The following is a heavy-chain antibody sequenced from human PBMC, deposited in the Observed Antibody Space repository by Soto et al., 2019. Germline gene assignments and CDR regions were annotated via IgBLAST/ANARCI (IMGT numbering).Heavy chain of an antibody. CDR1: GFTFSDYY. CDR3: ARVELGYCSGGSCQGNYYYYMDV. Sequence: GGSLRLSCAASGFTFSDYYMSWIRQAPGKGLEWVSYISSSGSTIYYADSVKGRFTISRDNAKNSLYLQMNSLRAEDTAVYYCARVELGYCSGGSCQGNYYYYMDVWGKGTTVTVSS. CDR2: ISSSGSTI. D-gene: IGHD2-15*01. V-gene: IGHV3-11*01. J-gene: IGHJ6*03.